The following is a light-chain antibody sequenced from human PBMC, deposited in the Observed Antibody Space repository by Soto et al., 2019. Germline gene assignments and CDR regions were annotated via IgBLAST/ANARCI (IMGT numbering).Light chain of an antibody. Sequence: DIQMTQSPSSLSASVGDRVTITCRASQSISSYLNWYQQKPGKAPKLLIYAASSLQSGVPSRFSGSGSGTDVTLTISSLQPEDFATYYCQQSYSTSSFGPGTKVDIK. CDR1: QSISSY. CDR2: AAS. J-gene: IGKJ3*01. CDR3: QQSYSTSS. V-gene: IGKV1-39*01.